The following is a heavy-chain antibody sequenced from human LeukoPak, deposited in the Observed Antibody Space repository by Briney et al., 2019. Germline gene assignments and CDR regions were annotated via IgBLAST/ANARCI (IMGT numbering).Heavy chain of an antibody. CDR2: IIPIFGTT. D-gene: IGHD2-15*01. V-gene: IGHV1-69*01. Sequence: GASVKVSCKASGGTFSSYAISWVRQAPGQGLEWMGGIIPIFGTTNYAQKFQGRVTITADESTSTAYMELSSLRSEDTAVYYCARHETEGYYPYGMDVWGQGTTVTVSS. J-gene: IGHJ6*02. CDR1: GGTFSSYA. CDR3: ARHETEGYYPYGMDV.